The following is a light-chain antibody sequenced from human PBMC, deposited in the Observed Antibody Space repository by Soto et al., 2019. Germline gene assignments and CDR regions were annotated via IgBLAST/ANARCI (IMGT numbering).Light chain of an antibody. CDR1: SSNIGSNP. J-gene: IGLJ2*01. CDR3: ASWDDSLSGVL. CDR2: NNH. V-gene: IGLV1-44*01. Sequence: QSVLTQSPSASGTPGQRVTISCSGSSSNIGSNPVHWYQQLPGSAPKLLIHNNHQRPAGVPDRFSASKSGTSAALAIGGLQSEDEADYDCASWDDSLSGVLFGGGTKVTVL.